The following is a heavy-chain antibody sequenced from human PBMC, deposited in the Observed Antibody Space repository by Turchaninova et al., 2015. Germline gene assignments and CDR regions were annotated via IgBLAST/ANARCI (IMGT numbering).Heavy chain of an antibody. J-gene: IGHJ4*02. CDR1: GYSFSNYA. D-gene: IGHD7-27*01. V-gene: IGHV1-3*04. CDR2: IRTGNGDT. CDR3: APLDLGDY. Sequence: QVQLVQSGAEVKQPGASEKVSCKASGYSFSNYAMHWGRQAPGQRPEYMGWIRTGNGDTKYSQRVQDRVTMTRDTSASTVYMELSSLRTEDTAVYYCAPLDLGDYWGQGTLVTVSS.